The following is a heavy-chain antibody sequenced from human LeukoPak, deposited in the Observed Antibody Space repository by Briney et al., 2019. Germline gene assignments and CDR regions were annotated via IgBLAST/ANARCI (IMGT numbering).Heavy chain of an antibody. Sequence: GESLKISCKGSGYSFTNYWIGWVRQIPGKGLEWMGIIYPGDSDTRYRPSFQGQVTISADKSISTAYLQWSSLKASDTAMYYCARQPATRRGATALDIWGQGTMVTVSS. CDR3: ARQPATRRGATALDI. CDR1: GYSFTNYW. D-gene: IGHD3-10*01. V-gene: IGHV5-51*01. CDR2: IYPGDSDT. J-gene: IGHJ3*02.